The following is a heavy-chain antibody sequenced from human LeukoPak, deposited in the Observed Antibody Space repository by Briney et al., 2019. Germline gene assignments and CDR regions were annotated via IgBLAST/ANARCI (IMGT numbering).Heavy chain of an antibody. V-gene: IGHV3-23*01. CDR3: AKDNYDFWSGVLNAFDI. Sequence: GGSLRLSCAASGFTFSSYAMSWVRQAPGKGLEWVSAISGSGGSTYYADSVKGRFTISRDNSKNTLYLQMNSLRAEDTAVYYCAKDNYDFWSGVLNAFDIWGQGTMVTASS. CDR2: ISGSGGST. CDR1: GFTFSSYA. J-gene: IGHJ3*02. D-gene: IGHD3-3*01.